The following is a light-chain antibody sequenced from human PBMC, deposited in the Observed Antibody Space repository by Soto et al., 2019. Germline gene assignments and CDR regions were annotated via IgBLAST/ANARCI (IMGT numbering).Light chain of an antibody. V-gene: IGLV1-47*02. Sequence: QSVLTQPPSASGTPGQRVTISCSGSFSNIGSNFVFWYQQLPGTSPKLLIQDNSQRPSGVPDRFSGSKSGSSASLAISGLRSEDEADYYCATWDDNVSGPVFGTGTKGTVL. CDR3: ATWDDNVSGPV. CDR2: DNS. CDR1: FSNIGSNF. J-gene: IGLJ1*01.